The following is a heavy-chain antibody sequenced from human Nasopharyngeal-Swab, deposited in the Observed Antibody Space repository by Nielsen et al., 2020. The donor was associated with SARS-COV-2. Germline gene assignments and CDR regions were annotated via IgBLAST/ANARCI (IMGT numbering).Heavy chain of an antibody. CDR2: IYHTGDT. Sequence: SETLSLTCVVSGGSITSSNYWSWVRQSPGKGLEWIAEIYHTGDTYLNPSLSSRVTISVDKSNNQFSLELSSVTAADTAVYFCAKELHSTHAFDFWGQGTMVTVSS. CDR3: AKELHSTHAFDF. CDR1: GGSITSSNY. V-gene: IGHV4-4*02. J-gene: IGHJ3*01.